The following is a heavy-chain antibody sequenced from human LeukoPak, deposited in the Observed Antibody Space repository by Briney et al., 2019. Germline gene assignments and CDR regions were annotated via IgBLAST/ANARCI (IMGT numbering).Heavy chain of an antibody. J-gene: IGHJ4*02. CDR3: AREAVDTAMVTGIDY. CDR1: GFTFSSYA. CDR2: ISYDGSNK. V-gene: IGHV3-30*04. Sequence: GGSLRLSCAASGFTFSSYAMHWVRQAPGKGLEWVAVISYDGSNKYYADSVKGRFTISRDNSKNTLYLQMNGLRAEDTAVYYCAREAVDTAMVTGIDYWGQGTLVTVSS. D-gene: IGHD5-18*01.